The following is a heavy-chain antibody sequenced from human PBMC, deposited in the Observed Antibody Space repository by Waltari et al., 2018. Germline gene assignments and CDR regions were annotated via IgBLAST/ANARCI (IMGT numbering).Heavy chain of an antibody. Sequence: EVQLLESGGGLVQPGGSLRLSCAASGFTFSGDAMSWVRQAPGKGMEWVSVIYGGGSSTLYGDSVRVRFTVSRDFSTNTVYLQMNSLRAEDTAVYYCAKGDITSWYAFEYWGQGTLVTVAS. CDR1: GFTFSGDA. V-gene: IGHV3-23*03. CDR3: AKGDITSWYAFEY. CDR2: IYGGGSST. J-gene: IGHJ4*02. D-gene: IGHD6-13*01.